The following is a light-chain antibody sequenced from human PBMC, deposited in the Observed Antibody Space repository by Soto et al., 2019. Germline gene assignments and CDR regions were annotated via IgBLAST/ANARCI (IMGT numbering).Light chain of an antibody. J-gene: IGKJ1*01. V-gene: IGKV1-5*03. CDR3: QQYNSYSRT. CDR2: KAS. CDR1: QTISSW. Sequence: DIKMTQSPSTLSASVRDRVTITCRASQTISSWLAWFQQRPGRAPKFLIYKASSLKNGVPLRFSGSGSGTQFTLTNSSLQPDDFATYYCQQYNSYSRTFGQGTKVDIK.